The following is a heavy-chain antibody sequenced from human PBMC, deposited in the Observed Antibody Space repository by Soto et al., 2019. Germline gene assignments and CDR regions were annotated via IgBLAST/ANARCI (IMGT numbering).Heavy chain of an antibody. CDR3: AKDLVEAVAGTLDY. J-gene: IGHJ4*02. V-gene: IGHV3-9*01. CDR1: GFTFDDYA. CDR2: ISWNSVSI. Sequence: PGGSLRLSCAASGFTFDDYAMHWVRQAPGKSLEWVSGISWNSVSIGYADSVKGRFTISRDNAKNSLYLQMNSLRAEDTALYYCAKDLVEAVAGTLDYWGQGTLVTVSS. D-gene: IGHD6-19*01.